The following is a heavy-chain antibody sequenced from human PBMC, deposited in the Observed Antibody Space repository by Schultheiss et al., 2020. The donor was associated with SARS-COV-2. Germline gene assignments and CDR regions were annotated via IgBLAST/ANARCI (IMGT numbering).Heavy chain of an antibody. CDR3: ARVFAYCSGGSCYSDWFDP. Sequence: TLSLTCAVYGGSFSGYYWSWIRQPPGKGLEWIGEIHHSGSTYYNPSLKSRITMSVDTSKNQFYLKLSSVTAADTAVYYCARVFAYCSGGSCYSDWFDPWGQGTLVTVSS. J-gene: IGHJ5*02. V-gene: IGHV4-34*10. CDR1: GGSFSGYY. D-gene: IGHD2-15*01. CDR2: IHHSGST.